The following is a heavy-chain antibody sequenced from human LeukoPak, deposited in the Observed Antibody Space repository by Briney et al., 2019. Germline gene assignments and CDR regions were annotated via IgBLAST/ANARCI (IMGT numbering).Heavy chain of an antibody. V-gene: IGHV1-2*07. CDR2: INPNSGGT. CDR3: ARSNVLLWFGELFGDAFDI. Sequence: ASVKVSCKASGYTFTGYYMHWVRQAPGQGLEWMGWINPNSGGTNYAHKFQGRVTMTRDTSISTAYMELSRLRSDDTAVYYCARSNVLLWFGELFGDAFDIWGQGTMVTVSS. D-gene: IGHD3-10*01. J-gene: IGHJ3*02. CDR1: GYTFTGYY.